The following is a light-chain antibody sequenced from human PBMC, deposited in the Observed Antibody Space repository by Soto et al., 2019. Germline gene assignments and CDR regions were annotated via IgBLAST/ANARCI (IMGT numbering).Light chain of an antibody. V-gene: IGLV1-40*01. CDR1: SSNIGAGYD. Sequence: QSVLTQPPSVSGAPGQRVTISCTGSSSNIGAGYDVHWYQQFPGTAPKLLIYVNSNRPSGVPDRFSGSKSGTSASLAITGLQAEDEADYYCQSYDSRLSAVVSGGGTKLTVL. CDR2: VNS. CDR3: QSYDSRLSAVV. J-gene: IGLJ2*01.